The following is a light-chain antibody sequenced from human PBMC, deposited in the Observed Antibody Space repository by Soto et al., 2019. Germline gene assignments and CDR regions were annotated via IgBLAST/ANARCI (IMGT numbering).Light chain of an antibody. V-gene: IGLV2-14*01. CDR2: DVT. J-gene: IGLJ1*01. Sequence: QSVLTQPASVSGSPGQSITISCTGTSSDVGAYNYVSWYQQHPGKAPSLMIYDVTNRPSGVSNRFSGSKSGNTASLTISGLQAEDEADYYCSSYTRTSTYVFGAGTKV. CDR3: SSYTRTSTYV. CDR1: SSDVGAYNY.